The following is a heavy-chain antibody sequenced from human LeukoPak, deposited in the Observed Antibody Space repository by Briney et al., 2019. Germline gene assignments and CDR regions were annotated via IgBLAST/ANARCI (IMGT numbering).Heavy chain of an antibody. CDR1: GFTFSSYD. CDR2: ISDDGSND. Sequence: GGSLRLSCAASGFTFSSYDMNWARQAPGKGLEWVAVISDDGSNDFYADSVKGRFTISRDTSKNTVNLQMNSLRAEDTAVYYCARGAYSSNWSIGGYLDHWGQGTLVTVSS. J-gene: IGHJ4*02. V-gene: IGHV3-30*06. CDR3: ARGAYSSNWSIGGYLDH. D-gene: IGHD6-13*01.